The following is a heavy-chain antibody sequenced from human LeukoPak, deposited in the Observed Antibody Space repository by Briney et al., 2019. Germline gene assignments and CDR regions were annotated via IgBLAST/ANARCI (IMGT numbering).Heavy chain of an antibody. J-gene: IGHJ1*01. CDR2: IYHSGST. D-gene: IGHD3-22*01. Sequence: SETLSLTCGVSGYSISSGYYWGWIRQPPGKGLEWIGSIYHSGSTYYKPSLKSRVTISVDTSKNQFSLKLNSVTAADTAVYYCAREDYDSSGCYRPFWGQGTLVTVAS. CDR1: GYSISSGYY. V-gene: IGHV4-38-2*02. CDR3: AREDYDSSGCYRPF.